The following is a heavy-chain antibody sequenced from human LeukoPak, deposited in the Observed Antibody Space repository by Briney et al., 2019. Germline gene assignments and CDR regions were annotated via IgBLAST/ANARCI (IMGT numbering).Heavy chain of an antibody. CDR3: ARMGIAVAGTSYYFDY. CDR2: ISSSSSTI. Sequence: PGGSLRLSCAASGFTFSSYSMNGVRQAPGKGLEWVSYISSSSSTIYYADSVKGRFTISRDNAKNSLYLQMNSLRDEDTAVYYCARMGIAVAGTSYYFDYWGQGTLVTVSS. J-gene: IGHJ4*02. D-gene: IGHD6-19*01. V-gene: IGHV3-48*02. CDR1: GFTFSSYS.